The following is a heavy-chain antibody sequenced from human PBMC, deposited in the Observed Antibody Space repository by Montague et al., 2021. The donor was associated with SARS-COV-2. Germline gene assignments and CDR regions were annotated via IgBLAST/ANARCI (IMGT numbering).Heavy chain of an antibody. CDR3: ARLGRQQLVRLSGMDV. Sequence: SETLSLTCTVSGGSISSSSYDWGWIRQPPGKGLEWVGSIYYSGSTYYXRSLKSRVTISVDTSKNQFSLKLSSVTAADTAVYYCARLGRQQLVRLSGMDVWGQGTTVTVSS. CDR1: GGSISSSSYD. D-gene: IGHD6-13*01. CDR2: IYYSGST. J-gene: IGHJ6*02. V-gene: IGHV4-39*07.